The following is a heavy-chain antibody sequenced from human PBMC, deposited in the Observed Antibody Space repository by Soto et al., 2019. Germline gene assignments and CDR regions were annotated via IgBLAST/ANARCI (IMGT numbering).Heavy chain of an antibody. D-gene: IGHD2-21*02. J-gene: IGHJ4*02. CDR1: GASISRYY. CDR2: IYHSGST. Sequence: SETLSLTCTVSGASISRYYWSWIRQSPGKGLEWIGYIYHSGSTYYNPSLKSRVTISVDRSKNQFSLKLSSVTAADTAVYYCARDSGGNLENWGQGTLVTVSS. CDR3: ARDSGGNLEN. V-gene: IGHV4-30-2*06.